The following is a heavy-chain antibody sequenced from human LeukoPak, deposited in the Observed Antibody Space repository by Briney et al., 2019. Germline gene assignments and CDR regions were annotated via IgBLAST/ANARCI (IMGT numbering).Heavy chain of an antibody. CDR3: ARACLSRPAAGLFDY. J-gene: IGHJ4*02. CDR2: IYSGGTT. Sequence: GGSPRLSCAASGFTVSDCYMSWVRQAPGKGLQWVTVIYSGGTTFYADSGKGGYTISREDSKNTFFLKRTSLRAEDTAVYYCARACLSRPAAGLFDYWGQGTLVSVSS. D-gene: IGHD6-13*01. V-gene: IGHV3-53*01. CDR1: GFTVSDCY.